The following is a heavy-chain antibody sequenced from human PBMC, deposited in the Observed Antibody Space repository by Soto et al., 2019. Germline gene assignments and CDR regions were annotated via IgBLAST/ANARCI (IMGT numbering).Heavy chain of an antibody. J-gene: IGHJ5*02. CDR2: IDTDGGGT. CDR3: ATVFDL. V-gene: IGHV3-74*01. CDR1: GFTLRSHR. Sequence: EVQLVESGGGLVQPGGSLRVSCAASGFTLRSHRIHWVRQAPGKGLEWVSRIDTDGGGTSYADSVKGRFTISTDNAKNTVYRQMNGMRAEDTAVYYCATVFDLWGQGTLVTVSS.